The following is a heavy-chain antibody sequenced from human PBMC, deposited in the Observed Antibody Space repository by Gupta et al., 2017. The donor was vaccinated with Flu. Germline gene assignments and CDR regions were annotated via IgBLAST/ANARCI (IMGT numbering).Heavy chain of an antibody. CDR3: AKEGAGGWPNYYYYYGMDV. D-gene: IGHD6-19*01. V-gene: IGHV3-43*01. CDR1: GFTLNDYT. Sequence: EVPLVVSGGVVLQPGGSLRLSCAPSGFTLNDYTLHCVRPAPGKGLEWVSLISWDGGSTYYADSVKGRFTISRDNSKNSLYLQMNSLRTEDTALYYCAKEGAGGWPNYYYYYGMDVWGQGTTVTVSS. CDR2: ISWDGGST. J-gene: IGHJ6*02.